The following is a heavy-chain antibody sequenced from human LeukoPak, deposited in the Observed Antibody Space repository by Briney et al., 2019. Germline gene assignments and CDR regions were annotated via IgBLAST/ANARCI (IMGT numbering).Heavy chain of an antibody. V-gene: IGHV3-48*03. D-gene: IGHD3-10*02. CDR1: GFTFSSYE. CDR3: AELGITMIGGV. CDR2: ISSSGSTI. Sequence: GGSLRLSCAASGFTFSSYEMNWVRQAPGKGLEWVSYISSSGSTIYYADSVKGRFTISRDNAKNSLYLRRNSLRAEDTAVYYCAELGITMIGGVWGKGTAVTISS. J-gene: IGHJ6*04.